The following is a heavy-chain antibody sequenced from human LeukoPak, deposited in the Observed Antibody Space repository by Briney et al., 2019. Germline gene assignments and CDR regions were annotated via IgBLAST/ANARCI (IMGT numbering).Heavy chain of an antibody. D-gene: IGHD6-13*01. J-gene: IGHJ4*02. Sequence: GSLRLSCAASGFTFSTYAMSWVRQAPGKGLKWVSAISGSGGSTYYADSVKGRFTISRDNSKKKLYLQMTSLRAEGTAVYYCAKDGGKRIAAAGPLFYFDYWGQGTLVTVSS. CDR1: GFTFSTYA. V-gene: IGHV3-23*01. CDR2: ISGSGGST. CDR3: AKDGGKRIAAAGPLFYFDY.